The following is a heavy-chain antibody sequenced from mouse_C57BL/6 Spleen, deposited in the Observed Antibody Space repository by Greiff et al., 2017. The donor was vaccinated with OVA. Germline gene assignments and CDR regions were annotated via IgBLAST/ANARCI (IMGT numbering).Heavy chain of an antibody. D-gene: IGHD1-1*01. J-gene: IGHJ2*01. Sequence: EVQLQHSGPELVKPGASVTLSCKASGYTFTDYYMNWVKQSHGKSLEWIGDINPNNGGTSYNQKFKGKATLTVDKSSSTAYMELRSLTSEDSAVYYSARGEITTGVATDKGYWGQGTTLTVSS. CDR2: INPNNGGT. V-gene: IGHV1-26*01. CDR3: ARGEITTGVATDKGY. CDR1: GYTFTDYY.